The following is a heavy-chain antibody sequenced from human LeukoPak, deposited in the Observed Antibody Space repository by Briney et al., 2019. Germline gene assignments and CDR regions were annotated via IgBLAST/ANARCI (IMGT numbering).Heavy chain of an antibody. CDR3: AREAYCGGDCGPYPAD. CDR1: GDSVSSNSAA. J-gene: IGHJ4*02. Sequence: SQTLSLTCAISGDSVSSNSAAWNWIRQSPSRGLEWLGRTYYRSKWYNDYAVSVKSRITINPDTSKNQFSLQLNSVTPEDTAVYYCAREAYCGGDCGPYPADWGQGTLVTVSS. CDR2: TYYRSKWYN. D-gene: IGHD2-21*01. V-gene: IGHV6-1*01.